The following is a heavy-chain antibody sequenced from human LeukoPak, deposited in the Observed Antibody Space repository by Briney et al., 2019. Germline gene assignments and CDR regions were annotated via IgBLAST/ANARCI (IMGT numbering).Heavy chain of an antibody. CDR2: IYYTGTT. CDR1: GGSISSSSYY. V-gene: IGHV4-39*01. D-gene: IGHD3-22*01. J-gene: IGHJ3*02. Sequence: PSETLSLTCTVSGGSISSSSYYWGWIRQPPGKGLEWIGSIYYTGTTYSNPSLKSRVTISVDTSKNQFSLRLSSVTAVDTAVYYCARQEAYYYDSSGPRNNFDIWGQGTMVTVSS. CDR3: ARQEAYYYDSSGPRNNFDI.